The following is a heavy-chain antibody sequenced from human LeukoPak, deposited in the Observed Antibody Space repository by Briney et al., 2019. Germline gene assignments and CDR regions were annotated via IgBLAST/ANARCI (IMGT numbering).Heavy chain of an antibody. Sequence: GGSLRLSCAASGFTFSTYTITWVRQAPGQGLEWMGGIIPIFRAPNYAQKFQGRVTITTDESTSTAYMELSSLKSDDTAIYYCARVDRYYFYLDVWGKGTTVTVSS. CDR2: IIPIFRAP. CDR3: ARVDRYYFYLDV. J-gene: IGHJ6*03. CDR1: GFTFSTYT. V-gene: IGHV1-69*05.